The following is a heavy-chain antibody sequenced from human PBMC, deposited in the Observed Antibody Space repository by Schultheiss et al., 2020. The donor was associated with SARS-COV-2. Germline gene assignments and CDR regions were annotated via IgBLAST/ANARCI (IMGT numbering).Heavy chain of an antibody. CDR1: GGSISSGGYS. D-gene: IGHD3-3*01. CDR3: ARDLGTYYDFWSGYGPVGWFDP. J-gene: IGHJ5*02. CDR2: IYHSGST. Sequence: SETLSLTCAVSGGSISSGGYSWSWIRQPPGKGLEWIGYIYHSGSTYYNPSLKSRVTISVDRSKNQFSLKLSSVTAADTAVYYCARDLGTYYDFWSGYGPVGWFDPWGQGTLVTVSS. V-gene: IGHV4-30-2*01.